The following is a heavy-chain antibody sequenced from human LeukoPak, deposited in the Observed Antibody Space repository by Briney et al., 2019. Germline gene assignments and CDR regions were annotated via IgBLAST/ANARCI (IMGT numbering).Heavy chain of an antibody. D-gene: IGHD3-22*01. Sequence: SETLSLTCTVSGGSISTYYWSWIRQPAGKGLEWIGRIYTSGSTNYNPSLKSRVTVSVDTSKNLFFLKLSSVTAADTAVYYCATDLYYYDSSGYKGAFDIWGQGTMVTVSS. CDR3: ATDLYYYDSSGYKGAFDI. CDR2: IYTSGST. CDR1: GGSISTYY. V-gene: IGHV4-4*07. J-gene: IGHJ3*02.